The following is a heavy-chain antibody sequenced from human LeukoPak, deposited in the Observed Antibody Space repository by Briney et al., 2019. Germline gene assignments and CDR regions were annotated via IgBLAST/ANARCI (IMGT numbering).Heavy chain of an antibody. V-gene: IGHV1-2*02. CDR1: GYTFTGYY. D-gene: IGHD1-26*01. CDR3: ARSIVGVSEFDY. Sequence: ASVKVSCKASGYTFTGYYMHWVRQAPGQGLEWMGWINPNSGGTNYAQKFQGRVTMTRDTSISTAYMELSRLRSDDTAVYYCARSIVGVSEFDYWGQGTLVTVSS. J-gene: IGHJ4*02. CDR2: INPNSGGT.